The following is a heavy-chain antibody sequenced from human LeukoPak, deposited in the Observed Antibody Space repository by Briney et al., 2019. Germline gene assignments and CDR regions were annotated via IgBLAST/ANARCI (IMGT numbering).Heavy chain of an antibody. CDR2: MNPNSGNT. D-gene: IGHD3-22*01. CDR3: ARADYYDSSGYYYRSSDFDC. Sequence: ASVKVSCKASGYTFTSYDINWVRQATGQGLEWMGWMNPNSGNTGYAQKFQGRVTMTRSTSISTAYMELSSLRSEDTAVYYCARADYYDSSGYYYRSSDFDCWGQGTLVTVSS. J-gene: IGHJ4*02. V-gene: IGHV1-8*01. CDR1: GYTFTSYD.